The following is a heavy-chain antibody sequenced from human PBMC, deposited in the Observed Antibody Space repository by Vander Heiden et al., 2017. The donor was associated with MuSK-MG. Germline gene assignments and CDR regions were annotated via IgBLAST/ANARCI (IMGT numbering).Heavy chain of an antibody. CDR1: GFVFSARG. J-gene: IGHJ4*02. CDR2: IFNNGNT. CDR3: ATDYTTRGWSDF. V-gene: IGHV3-33*01. D-gene: IGHD6-19*01. Sequence: QMQLVESGGGVVQPGGSLRLSCAAPGFVFSARGMQWVRQAPGKGLEWVAVIFNNGNTHYSDAVRGRFTIARDNSRNTLYLQMSSLRVEDTAVYYCATDYTTRGWSDFWGQGTLVTVSP.